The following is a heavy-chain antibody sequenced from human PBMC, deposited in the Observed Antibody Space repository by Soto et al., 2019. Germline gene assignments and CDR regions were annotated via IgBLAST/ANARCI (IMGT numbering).Heavy chain of an antibody. CDR3: ATVDISTWIDGMDV. J-gene: IGHJ6*02. CDR2: TFPMFGKA. D-gene: IGHD6-13*01. CDR1: GGTFSSYA. Sequence: QVQLVQSGAEVKKPGSSVKVSCKASGGTFSSYAFSWVRQAPGQGLEWMGGTFPMFGKANYAQKFQGRVTISADKSTSTAYMELSSLTSEDTAVYYCATVDISTWIDGMDVWGQGTTVTVSS. V-gene: IGHV1-69*06.